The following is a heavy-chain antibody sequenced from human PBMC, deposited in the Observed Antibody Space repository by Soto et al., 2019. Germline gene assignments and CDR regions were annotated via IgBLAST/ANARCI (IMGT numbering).Heavy chain of an antibody. D-gene: IGHD4-17*01. CDR1: GFTFDTYA. CDR2: ISGGGIST. CDR3: AKRNTVSGTKYYFDY. J-gene: IGHJ4*02. V-gene: IGHV3-23*01. Sequence: GGSLRLSCAASGFTFDTYAMTWVRQAPGKGLEWVSTISGGGISTYYADSVKGRFTISRDNSKNTAYLQMNSLRAEDTAVYYCAKRNTVSGTKYYFDYWGQGTPVTVSS.